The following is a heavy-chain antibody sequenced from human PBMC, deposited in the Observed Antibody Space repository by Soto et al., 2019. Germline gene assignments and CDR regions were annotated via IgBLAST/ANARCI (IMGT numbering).Heavy chain of an antibody. CDR3: ARDRHNGSGWGVYFEH. CDR1: GFTFSSYA. V-gene: IGHV3-30*01. J-gene: IGHJ1*01. D-gene: IGHD6-19*01. CDR2: ISHDGNVN. Sequence: GGSLRLSCEASGFTFSSYAMHWVRQAPGKGLEWVAVISHDGNVNYYSESVKGRFTMSRDNSKDTLYLQMDSLRTEDTAVYFCARDRHNGSGWGVYFEHWGQGTLVTVSS.